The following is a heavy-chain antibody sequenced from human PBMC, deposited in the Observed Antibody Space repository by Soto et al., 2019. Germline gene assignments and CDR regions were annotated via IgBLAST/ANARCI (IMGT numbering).Heavy chain of an antibody. CDR2: ISSSSTYI. CDR1: GFTFSSYS. Sequence: EVQLVESGGGLVKPGGSLRLSCAASGFTFSSYSMHWVRQAPGKGLAWVSSISSSSTYIKYADSVKGRFTISRDNAKNSLYLQMNSLRAEDTAVYYCARGEGYFDWSAPRYWGQGTLVTVSS. D-gene: IGHD3-9*01. V-gene: IGHV3-21*01. J-gene: IGHJ4*02. CDR3: ARGEGYFDWSAPRY.